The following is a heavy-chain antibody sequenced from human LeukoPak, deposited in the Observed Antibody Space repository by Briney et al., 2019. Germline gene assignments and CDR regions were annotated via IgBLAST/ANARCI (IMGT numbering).Heavy chain of an antibody. Sequence: SETLSLTCAVYGGSFSGYYWSWIRQPPGKGLEWIGEINHSGSTNYNPTLKSRVTISVDTSKNQFSLKLSSVTAADTAVYYCARGGNADMTTVTTARGYWGQGTLVTVSS. V-gene: IGHV4-34*01. CDR1: GGSFSGYY. CDR2: INHSGST. D-gene: IGHD4-17*01. CDR3: ARGGNADMTTVTTARGY. J-gene: IGHJ4*02.